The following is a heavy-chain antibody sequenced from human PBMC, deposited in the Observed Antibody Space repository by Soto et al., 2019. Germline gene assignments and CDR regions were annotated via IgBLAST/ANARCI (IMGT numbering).Heavy chain of an antibody. Sequence: SETLSLTCTVSGGSISSYYWSWIRQPPGKGLEWIGYIYYSWSTNYNPSLKSRVTISVDTSKNQFSLKLSSVTAADTAVYYCAGDQGMVRGVFNWFDPWGQVTLVTVSS. CDR3: AGDQGMVRGVFNWFDP. CDR2: IYYSWST. CDR1: GGSISSYY. D-gene: IGHD3-10*01. J-gene: IGHJ5*02. V-gene: IGHV4-59*01.